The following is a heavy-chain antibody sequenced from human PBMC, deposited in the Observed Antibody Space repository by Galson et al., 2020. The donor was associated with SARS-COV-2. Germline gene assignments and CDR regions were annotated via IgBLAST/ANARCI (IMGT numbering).Heavy chain of an antibody. CDR3: LVKDYY. D-gene: IGHD2-8*02. Sequence: GGSLRLSCSASGFTFSDYAMHWVRQAPGKGLQYVSAMSSTGGTSFYADSVNGRFTMSRDNSKNTFYLQMTGLRVEDTAFYYCLVKDYY. V-gene: IGHV3-64D*09. CDR1: GFTFSDYA. CDR2: MSSTGGTS. J-gene: IGHJ6*01.